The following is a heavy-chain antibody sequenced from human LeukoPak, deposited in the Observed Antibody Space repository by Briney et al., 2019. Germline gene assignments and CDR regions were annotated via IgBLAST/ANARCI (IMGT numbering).Heavy chain of an antibody. V-gene: IGHV4-34*01. J-gene: IGHJ4*02. Sequence: SETLSLTCAVYGGSFSGYYWSWIRQPPGKGLEWIGEINHSGSTNYNPSLKSRVTISVDTSKNQFSLKLSSVTAADTAVYYCARLLQSEAFDYWGQGTLVTVSS. CDR2: INHSGST. CDR3: ARLLQSEAFDY. D-gene: IGHD1-14*01. CDR1: GGSFSGYY.